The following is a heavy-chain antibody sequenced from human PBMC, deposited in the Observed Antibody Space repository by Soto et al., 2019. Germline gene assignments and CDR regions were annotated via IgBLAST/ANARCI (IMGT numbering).Heavy chain of an antibody. CDR3: AKTPVVTPVAFDI. CDR2: ISGSGGST. J-gene: IGHJ3*02. Sequence: GGSPRLSCSASCFTLCSYALSLVRQAPGKGLEWVSAISGSGGSTYYADSVKGRFTISRDNSKNTLYLQMNSLRAEDTAVYYCAKTPVVTPVAFDIWGQGTMVTVSS. D-gene: IGHD2-21*02. CDR1: CFTLCSYA. V-gene: IGHV3-23*01.